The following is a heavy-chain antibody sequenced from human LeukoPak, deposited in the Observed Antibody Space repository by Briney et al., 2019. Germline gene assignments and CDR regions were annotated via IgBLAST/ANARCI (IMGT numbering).Heavy chain of an antibody. CDR2: IYTSGST. CDR3: ARSAGEQQLANFDY. CDR1: GGSISSYY. J-gene: IGHJ4*02. D-gene: IGHD6-13*01. Sequence: SETLSLTCTVSGGSISSYYWSWIRQPAGKGLEWIGRIYTSGSTNYNPSLKSRVTISVDTSKNQFSLKLSSVTAADTAVYYCARSAGEQQLANFDYWGQGTLVTVSS. V-gene: IGHV4-4*07.